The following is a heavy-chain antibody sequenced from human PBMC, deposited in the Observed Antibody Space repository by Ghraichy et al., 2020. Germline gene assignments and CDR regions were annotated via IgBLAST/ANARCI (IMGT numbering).Heavy chain of an antibody. CDR3: VRLSANVFVDS. V-gene: IGHV4-39*02. Sequence: GSLRLSCAVFGDSVSNSSLYWGWVRQPPQRGLEWIGCIAEGEKFHYSPSLKSRLSFSMDTSKNDFSLHLSSVTAADMALYYCVRLSANVFVDSWGRGTLVTVSS. J-gene: IGHJ4*02. CDR2: IAEGEKF. CDR1: GDSVSNSSLY. D-gene: IGHD2/OR15-2a*01.